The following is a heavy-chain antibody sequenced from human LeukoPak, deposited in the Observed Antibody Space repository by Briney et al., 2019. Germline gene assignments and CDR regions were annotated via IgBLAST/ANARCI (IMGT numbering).Heavy chain of an antibody. CDR1: GFTFKTYA. CDR2: IRSSGDSA. Sequence: GGSLRLSCAASGFTFKTYAMSWVRQAPGKGLEWVSSIRSSGDSAYYADSVKGRFTISRDNSRNTRYLQMNSLRAEDTAVYYCAKEVRESAWFYFDYWGQGTLATVSS. CDR3: AKEVRESAWFYFDY. J-gene: IGHJ4*02. V-gene: IGHV3-23*01. D-gene: IGHD3-10*01.